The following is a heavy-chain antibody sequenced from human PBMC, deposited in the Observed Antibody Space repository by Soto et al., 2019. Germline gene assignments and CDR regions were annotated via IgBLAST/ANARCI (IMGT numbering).Heavy chain of an antibody. Sequence: QVQLVQSGAEVKKPGSSVKLSCKTSGGTFRNYAINWVRQAPGQGLEWMGGSIPVVVTANYAQTFQGRFTITADESTSTAYMELSSLRSEDTAVYYCAIPLPKQQLVRGAFDHWGQGTLVTVAS. D-gene: IGHD6-13*01. CDR3: AIPLPKQQLVRGAFDH. CDR1: GGTFRNYA. CDR2: SIPVVVTA. J-gene: IGHJ4*02. V-gene: IGHV1-69*01.